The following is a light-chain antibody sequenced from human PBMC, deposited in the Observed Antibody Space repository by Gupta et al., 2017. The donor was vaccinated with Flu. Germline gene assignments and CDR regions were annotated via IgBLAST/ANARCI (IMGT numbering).Light chain of an antibody. V-gene: IGKV3D-15*01. Sequence: PATLSVSPGEGATLSCRASQSVLTNLAWYQQKPGQAPRLLISGASGRHSDFPRRFSGSGSGTEFTLTISSLQSEDFAVYYCQQDNNWPLTFGGGTKVEIK. CDR3: QQDNNWPLT. CDR2: GAS. CDR1: QSVLTN. J-gene: IGKJ4*01.